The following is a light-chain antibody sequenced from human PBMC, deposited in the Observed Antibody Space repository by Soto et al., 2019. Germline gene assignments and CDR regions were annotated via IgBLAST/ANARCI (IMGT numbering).Light chain of an antibody. V-gene: IGKV3-20*01. J-gene: IGKJ3*01. CDR2: GAS. CDR3: QQYGSSRGFT. CDR1: QSVSSSY. Sequence: EIVLTQSPATLSLSPGERATLSCRASQSVSSSYLAWYQQTPGQAPMHLIYGASSRATGIPDRFSGSGSGTDFTLTISRLEPEDFAVYYCQQYGSSRGFTFGPGTKVDIK.